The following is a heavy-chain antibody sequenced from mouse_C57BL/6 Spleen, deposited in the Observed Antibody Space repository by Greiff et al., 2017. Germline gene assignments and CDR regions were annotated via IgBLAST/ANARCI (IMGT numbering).Heavy chain of an antibody. CDR3: ARGGDGYSYYYAMDY. Sequence: VQLQQPGAELVRPGSSVKLSCKASGYTFTSYWMDWVKQRPGQGLEWIGNIYPSDSETHYNQKFKDKATLTVDKSSSTAYMQLSSLTSEDSAVYYCARGGDGYSYYYAMDYWGQGTSVTVSS. D-gene: IGHD2-3*01. J-gene: IGHJ4*01. CDR2: IYPSDSET. V-gene: IGHV1-61*01. CDR1: GYTFTSYW.